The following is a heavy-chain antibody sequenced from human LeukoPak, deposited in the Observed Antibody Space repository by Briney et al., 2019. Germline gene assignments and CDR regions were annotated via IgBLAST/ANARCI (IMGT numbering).Heavy chain of an antibody. Sequence: GASVKVSCKASGYTFTSYGISWVRQAPGQGLEWMGWINTNTGNPTYAQGFTGRFVFSLDTSVSTAYLQISSLKAEDTAVYYCARGQWLVPDMIWYFDYWGQGTLVTVSS. J-gene: IGHJ4*02. CDR3: ARGQWLVPDMIWYFDY. D-gene: IGHD6-19*01. CDR1: GYTFTSYG. CDR2: INTNTGNP. V-gene: IGHV7-4-1*02.